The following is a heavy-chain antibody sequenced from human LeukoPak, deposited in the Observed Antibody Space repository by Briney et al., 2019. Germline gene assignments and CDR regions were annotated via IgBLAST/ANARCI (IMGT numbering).Heavy chain of an antibody. V-gene: IGHV4-34*01. D-gene: IGHD6-6*01. J-gene: IGHJ4*01. Sequence: PSETLSLTCAVYGGSFSGYYWSWIRQPPGKGLEWIGEINHSGSTNYNPSLKSRVTISVDTSKNQFSLKLSSVTAADTAVYYCARMVKQLTSFDYWGQEPWSPSPQ. CDR3: ARMVKQLTSFDY. CDR2: INHSGST. CDR1: GGSFSGYY.